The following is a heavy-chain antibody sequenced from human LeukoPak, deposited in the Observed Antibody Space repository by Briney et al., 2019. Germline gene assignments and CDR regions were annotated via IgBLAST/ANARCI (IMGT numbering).Heavy chain of an antibody. CDR2: INMSSTTI. J-gene: IGHJ1*01. CDR3: ASHYYGSGTEYFQH. Sequence: GESLRLSCAASGFTFRTYTMHWVRQAPGKGLEWVSSINMSSTTIYYADSVKGRFTISRDNAKNSVYLQMDSLRDQDTAVYYCASHYYGSGTEYFQHWGQGTLVT. CDR1: GFTFRTYT. V-gene: IGHV3-48*02. D-gene: IGHD3-10*01.